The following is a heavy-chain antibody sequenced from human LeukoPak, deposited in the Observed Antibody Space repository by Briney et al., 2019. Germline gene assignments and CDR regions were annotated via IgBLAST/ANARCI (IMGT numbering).Heavy chain of an antibody. V-gene: IGHV3-11*06. CDR3: ARSNCSGGSCHLYYYYGMDV. D-gene: IGHD2-15*01. CDR1: GFTFSDYY. J-gene: IGHJ6*02. Sequence: GGSLRLSCAASGFTFSDYYMSWIRQAPGKGLEWVSYISSSSSYTNYADSVKGRFTISRDNAKNSLYLQMNSLRAEDTAVYYCARSNCSGGSCHLYYYYGMDVRGQGTTVTVSS. CDR2: ISSSSSYT.